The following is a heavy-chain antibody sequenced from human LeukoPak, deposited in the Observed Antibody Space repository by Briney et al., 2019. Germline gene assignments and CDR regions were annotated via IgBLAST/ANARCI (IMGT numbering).Heavy chain of an antibody. CDR2: INHSGST. CDR3: AEMTTAYNYMDV. D-gene: IGHD5-24*01. Sequence: SETLSLTCAVYGVSFSGYYWSWIRQPPGKGLEWIGEINHSGSTNYNPSLKSRVTISVDTSKNQFSLKLSSVTAADTAVYYCAEMTTAYNYMDVWGKGTTVTVSS. CDR1: GVSFSGYY. J-gene: IGHJ6*03. V-gene: IGHV4-34*01.